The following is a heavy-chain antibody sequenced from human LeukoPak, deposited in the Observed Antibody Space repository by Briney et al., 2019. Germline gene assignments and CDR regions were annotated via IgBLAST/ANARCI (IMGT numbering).Heavy chain of an antibody. V-gene: IGHV4-59*01. CDR3: ASGGSWELLVNY. J-gene: IGHJ4*02. CDR2: IYYSGST. D-gene: IGHD1-26*01. CDR1: GGSISSYY. Sequence: PSETLSPTCTVSGGSISSYYWSWIRQPPGKGLEWIGYIYYSGSTNYNPSLKSRVTISVDTSKNQFSLKLSSVTAADTAVYYCASGGSWELLVNYWGQGTLVTVSS.